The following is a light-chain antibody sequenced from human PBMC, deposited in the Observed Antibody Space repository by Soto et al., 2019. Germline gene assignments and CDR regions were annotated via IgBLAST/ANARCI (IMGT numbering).Light chain of an antibody. CDR3: QQYASSPPA. Sequence: IVLTQSPGTLSLSPGERATLSCRASQRVSSRSLAWYQQRPGQAPRLLIYGASSRATGIPDRFSGSGSGTDFTLTISRLEPEDFAVYYCQQYASSPPAFGQGTKVEIK. V-gene: IGKV3-20*01. J-gene: IGKJ1*01. CDR2: GAS. CDR1: QRVSSRS.